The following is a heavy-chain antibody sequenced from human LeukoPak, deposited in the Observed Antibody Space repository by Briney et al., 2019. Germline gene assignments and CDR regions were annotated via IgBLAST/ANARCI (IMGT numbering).Heavy chain of an antibody. J-gene: IGHJ6*03. V-gene: IGHV3-30*02. D-gene: IGHD6-13*01. Sequence: GGSLRLSFAASGFTFSSYGMHWVRQAPGKGLEWVAFIRYDGSNKYYADSVKGRFTISRDNSKNTLYLQMNSLRAEDTAVYYCAKEGLDELAAAGSNYYYYYMDVWGKGTTVTVSS. CDR1: GFTFSSYG. CDR3: AKEGLDELAAAGSNYYYYYMDV. CDR2: IRYDGSNK.